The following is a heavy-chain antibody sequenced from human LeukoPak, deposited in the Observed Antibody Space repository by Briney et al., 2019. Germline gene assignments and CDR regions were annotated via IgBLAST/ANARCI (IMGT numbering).Heavy chain of an antibody. V-gene: IGHV1-46*03. CDR1: GYTFTSYF. CDR2: INPNGSTT. CDR3: ARETSDS. Sequence: ASVTLSCKASGYTFTSYFMHWVRQAPGQGLEWLGMINPNGSTTTYAQKFQGRVTMTSDTSTSTVYMELSSLRSEDTAVYYCARETSDSWGQGTLVTVSS. J-gene: IGHJ5*01. D-gene: IGHD1-1*01.